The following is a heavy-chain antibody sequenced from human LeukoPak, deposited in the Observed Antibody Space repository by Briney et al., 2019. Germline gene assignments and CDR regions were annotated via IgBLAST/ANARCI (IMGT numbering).Heavy chain of an antibody. J-gene: IGHJ6*03. CDR3: ARSSPRSYYDFWAYYMDV. D-gene: IGHD3-3*01. V-gene: IGHV3-30-3*01. CDR2: GSNK. Sequence: GSNKYYPASVNRRFTISRDNSKHTLYLQMNSLRAEDTAVYYCARSSPRSYYDFWAYYMDVWGKGTTVTVSS.